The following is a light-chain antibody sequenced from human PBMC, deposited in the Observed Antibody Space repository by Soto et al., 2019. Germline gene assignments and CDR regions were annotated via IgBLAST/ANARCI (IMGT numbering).Light chain of an antibody. CDR1: QSVSSN. CDR3: QQYNNSPQT. CDR2: GAF. Sequence: EIVMTQSPATLSVSPGERATLSCRASQSVSSNLAWYQQKPGQAPRLLIYGAFTRATGLPARFSGSGSGTEFTLTISSLQSEDFAVYYCQQYNNSPQTFGQGTKVEIK. J-gene: IGKJ1*01. V-gene: IGKV3-15*01.